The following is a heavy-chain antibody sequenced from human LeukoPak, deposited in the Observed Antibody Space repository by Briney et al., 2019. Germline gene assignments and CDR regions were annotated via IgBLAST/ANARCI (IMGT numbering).Heavy chain of an antibody. CDR2: IYYSGST. D-gene: IGHD1-26*01. CDR3: ARHGHLGGSSYFDS. CDR1: GGSINSYF. J-gene: IGHJ4*02. V-gene: IGHV4-59*08. Sequence: SETLSLTCTVSGGSINSYFWSWIRPPPGKGLEWIGYIYYSGSTQFNPSLKSRITISVDTSKNQFSLKLNSVTAADTAVYYCARHGHLGGSSYFDSWGQGTLVTVSS.